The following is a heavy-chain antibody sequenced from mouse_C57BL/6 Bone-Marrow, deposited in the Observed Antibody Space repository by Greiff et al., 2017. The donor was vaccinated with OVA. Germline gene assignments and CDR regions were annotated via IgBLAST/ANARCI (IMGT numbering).Heavy chain of an antibody. Sequence: EVKVVESGAELVRPGASVKLSCTASGFNIKDDYMHWVKQRPEQGLEWIGWIDPENGDTEYASKFQGKATITADTSSNTAYLQLSSLTSEDTAVYYCIYDGYFWYFDVWGTGTTVTVSS. CDR2: IDPENGDT. D-gene: IGHD2-3*01. CDR3: IYDGYFWYFDV. V-gene: IGHV14-4*01. J-gene: IGHJ1*03. CDR1: GFNIKDDY.